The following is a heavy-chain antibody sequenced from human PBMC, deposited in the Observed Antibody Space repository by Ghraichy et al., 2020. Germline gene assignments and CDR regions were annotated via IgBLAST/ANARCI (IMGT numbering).Heavy chain of an antibody. CDR1: GFTFSSYA. CDR2: ISGSSANI. Sequence: GGSLRLSCAASGFTFSSYAMIWVRQAPGKGLEWVSVISGSSANIYYADSLEGRFIISRDNSKNTVYLQMNSLRAEETAVYYCAKGQSRATAITPLDYWGQGTLVTVSS. V-gene: IGHV3-23*01. CDR3: AKGQSRATAITPLDY. J-gene: IGHJ4*02. D-gene: IGHD4-23*01.